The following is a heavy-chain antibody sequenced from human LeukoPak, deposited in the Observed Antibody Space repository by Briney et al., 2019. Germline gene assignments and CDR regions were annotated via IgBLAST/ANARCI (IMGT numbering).Heavy chain of an antibody. CDR2: IYHSGST. D-gene: IGHD3-10*02. V-gene: IGHV4-59*01. Sequence: PSETLSLTCTVSGGSISSYYWSWIRQPPGKGLEWNGYIYHSGSTNYNPSLKSRVTISVDTSKNQFSLKLSSVTAADTAVYYCARLFGELLLPSDHFYYMDVWGKGTAVTVSS. CDR1: GGSISSYY. CDR3: ARLFGELLLPSDHFYYMDV. J-gene: IGHJ6*03.